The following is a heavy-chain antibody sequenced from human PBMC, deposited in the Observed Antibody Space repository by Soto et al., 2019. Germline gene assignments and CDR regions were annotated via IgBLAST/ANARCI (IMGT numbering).Heavy chain of an antibody. CDR2: INPSGGST. V-gene: IGHV1-46*03. Sequence: ASVKVSCKASGYTFTSYYMHWVRQAPGQGLERIGIINPSGGSTSYAQKFQGRVTMTRDTSTSTVYMELSSLRSEDTVVFYCSRVRARPGDAFDIWGQGTMVTVSS. CDR3: SRVRARPGDAFDI. CDR1: GYTFTSYY. D-gene: IGHD6-25*01. J-gene: IGHJ3*02.